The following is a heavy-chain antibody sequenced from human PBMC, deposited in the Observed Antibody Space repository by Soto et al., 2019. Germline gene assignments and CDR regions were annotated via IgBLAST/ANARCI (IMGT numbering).Heavy chain of an antibody. CDR2: IIPIFDTP. CDR1: GGTFNMYA. V-gene: IGHV1-69*01. CDR3: ARSIGSRGVIGGFDY. Sequence: QVQLVQSGAEVRKPGSAVRVSCKASGGTFNMYAMNWVRQAPGQGLEWMAGIIPIFDTPRYSQQFQGRVTITVDESTSTAYMELSSLRSEDTAIYYCARSIGSRGVIGGFDYWGQGTLVTVAS. J-gene: IGHJ4*02. D-gene: IGHD3-10*01.